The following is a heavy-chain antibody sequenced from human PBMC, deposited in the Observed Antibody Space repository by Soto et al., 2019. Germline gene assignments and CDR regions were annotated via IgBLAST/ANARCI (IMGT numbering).Heavy chain of an antibody. Sequence: ASVKVSFKASGYTFTSYGISWVRQAPGQGLEWMGWISAYNGNTNYAQKLQGRVTMTTDTSTSTAYMELRSLRSDDMAVYYCAREFRGSYYFDYWGQGTLVTVSS. CDR2: ISAYNGNT. CDR3: AREFRGSYYFDY. J-gene: IGHJ4*02. CDR1: GYTFTSYG. D-gene: IGHD1-26*01. V-gene: IGHV1-18*03.